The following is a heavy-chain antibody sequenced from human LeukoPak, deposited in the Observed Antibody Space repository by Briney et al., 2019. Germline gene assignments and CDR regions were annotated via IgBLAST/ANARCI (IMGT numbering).Heavy chain of an antibody. CDR1: GGSFSGYY. CDR3: ARGPKYSCGYRTSWFDP. V-gene: IGHV4-34*01. J-gene: IGHJ5*02. D-gene: IGHD5-18*01. CDR2: INHSGST. Sequence: PSETLSLTCAVYGGSFSGYYWSWIRQPPGKGLEWIGEINHSGSTNYNPSLKGRVTISVDTSKNQFSLKLSSVTAADTAVYYCARGPKYSCGYRTSWFDPWGQGTLVTVSS.